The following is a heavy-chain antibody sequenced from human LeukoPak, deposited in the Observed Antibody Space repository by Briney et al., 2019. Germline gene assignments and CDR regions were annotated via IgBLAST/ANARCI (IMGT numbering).Heavy chain of an antibody. Sequence: GGSLRLSCAASGFTFEDYGMSWVRQPPGKGLEWVSAISGSGGSTYYADSVKGRFAISRDNSKNTLYLQMNSLRAEDTAMYYCAKDTKVAALAWNAYDIWGQGTQVTVSS. CDR3: AKDTKVAALAWNAYDI. J-gene: IGHJ3*02. V-gene: IGHV3-23*01. D-gene: IGHD1-26*01. CDR1: GFTFEDYG. CDR2: ISGSGGST.